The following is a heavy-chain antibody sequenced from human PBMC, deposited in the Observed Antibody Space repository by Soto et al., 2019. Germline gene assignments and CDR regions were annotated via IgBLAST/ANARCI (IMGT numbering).Heavy chain of an antibody. J-gene: IGHJ4*02. CDR3: ARDDGTAVTGTGYFDY. CDR2: IWHDGFNK. Sequence: GGSLRLSCAASGFTFSNYGMHWVRQAPGKGLEWVAVIWHDGFNKFYGDSVKGRFAISRDNSQNALYLQMSSLRADDTALYYCARDDGTAVTGTGYFDYWGQGTPVTVSS. V-gene: IGHV3-33*01. CDR1: GFTFSNYG. D-gene: IGHD6-19*01.